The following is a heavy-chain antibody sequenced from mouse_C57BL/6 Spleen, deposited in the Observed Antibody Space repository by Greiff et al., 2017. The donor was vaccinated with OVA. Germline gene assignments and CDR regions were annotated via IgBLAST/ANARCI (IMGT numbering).Heavy chain of an antibody. CDR3: ARGLRTYYAMDY. CDR2: IYPGDGDT. CDR1: GYAFSSYW. J-gene: IGHJ4*01. Sequence: QVQLQQSGAELVKPGASVKISCKASGYAFSSYWMNWVKQRPGKGLEWIGQIYPGDGDTNYNGKFKGKATLTADKSSSTAYMQLSSLTSEDSAVYFCARGLRTYYAMDYWGQGTSVTVSS. V-gene: IGHV1-80*01.